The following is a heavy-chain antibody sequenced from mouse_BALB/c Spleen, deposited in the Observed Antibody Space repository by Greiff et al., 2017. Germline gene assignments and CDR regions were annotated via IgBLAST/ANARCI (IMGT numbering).Heavy chain of an antibody. Sequence: QVHVKQSGAELAKPGASVKISCKATGYTFSSYWIEWVKQRPGHGLEWIGEILPGSGSTNYNEKFKGKATFTADTSSNTAYMQLSSLTSEDSAVYYCARRGHYYGIYAMDYWGQGTSVTVSS. CDR2: ILPGSGST. D-gene: IGHD1-2*01. CDR1: GYTFSSYW. CDR3: ARRGHYYGIYAMDY. V-gene: IGHV1-9*01. J-gene: IGHJ4*01.